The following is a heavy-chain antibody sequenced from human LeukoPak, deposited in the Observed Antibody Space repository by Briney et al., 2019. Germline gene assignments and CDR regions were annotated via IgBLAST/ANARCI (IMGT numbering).Heavy chain of an antibody. CDR1: GYTFTSYG. CDR2: ISAYNGNT. V-gene: IGHV1-18*01. Sequence: ASVKVSCKASGYTFTSYGISWVRQAPGQGLEWMGWISAYNGNTNYAQKLQGRVTMTTDTSTSTAYMELRSLRSDDTAVYYCARDRPYSSGWYSSDDAFDIWGQGTMVTVSS. J-gene: IGHJ3*02. CDR3: ARDRPYSSGWYSSDDAFDI. D-gene: IGHD6-19*01.